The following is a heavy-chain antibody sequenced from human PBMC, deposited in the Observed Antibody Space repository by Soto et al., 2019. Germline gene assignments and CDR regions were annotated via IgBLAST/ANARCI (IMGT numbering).Heavy chain of an antibody. D-gene: IGHD3-22*01. Sequence: SVKVSCKASGGTFSSYAISWVRQAPGQGLEWTGGIIPIFGTANYAQKFQGRVTITADESTSTAYMELSSLRSEDTAVYYCARLYYYDSSGYYYYYYGMDVWGQGTTVTVSS. CDR1: GGTFSSYA. CDR3: ARLYYYDSSGYYYYYYGMDV. V-gene: IGHV1-69*13. CDR2: IIPIFGTA. J-gene: IGHJ6*02.